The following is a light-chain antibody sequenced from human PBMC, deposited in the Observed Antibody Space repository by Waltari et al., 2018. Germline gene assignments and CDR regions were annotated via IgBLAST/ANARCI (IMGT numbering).Light chain of an antibody. CDR1: ESINTR. CDR2: KAF. Sequence: DIQMTKSPSSLSASVGDRVTITCRATESINTRLAWYQQKPGKAPKLLIYKAFNLESGVPSRFSGSGSGTEFTLSISNLQPDDFATYYCQQYKRPPWTFGQGTKVDI. CDR3: QQYKRPPWT. V-gene: IGKV1-5*03. J-gene: IGKJ1*01.